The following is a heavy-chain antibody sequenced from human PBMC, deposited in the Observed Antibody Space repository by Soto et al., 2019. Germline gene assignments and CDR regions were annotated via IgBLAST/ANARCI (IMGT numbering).Heavy chain of an antibody. Sequence: VQLVQSEAEVKKPGSSVKVSCEASGDTFNYYSIHWVRQAPGQGLEWMGDIVPMLGTPNYAQKFQGRVTIYADISTRPAYMKLSSMRSEDTALYYCAKLVRGGRDPWGQGNLVTVSS. CDR2: IVPMLGTP. J-gene: IGHJ5*02. CDR3: AKLVRGGRDP. D-gene: IGHD2-15*01. V-gene: IGHV1-69*06. CDR1: GDTFNYYS.